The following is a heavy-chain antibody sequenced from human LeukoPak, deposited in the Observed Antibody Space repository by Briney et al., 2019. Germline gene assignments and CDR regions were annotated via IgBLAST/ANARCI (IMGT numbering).Heavy chain of an antibody. Sequence: SETLSLTCTVSGGSISSSSYYWGWIRQPPGKGLEWIGSIYYSGSTYYNPSLKSRVTISVDTSKNQFSLKLSSVTAADTAVYYCARAARIAARPYYMDVWGKGTTVTVSS. CDR2: IYYSGST. D-gene: IGHD6-6*01. V-gene: IGHV4-39*07. CDR3: ARAARIAARPYYMDV. CDR1: GGSISSSSYY. J-gene: IGHJ6*03.